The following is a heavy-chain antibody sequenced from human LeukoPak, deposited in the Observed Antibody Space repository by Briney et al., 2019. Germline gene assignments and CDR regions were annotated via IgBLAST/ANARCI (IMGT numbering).Heavy chain of an antibody. D-gene: IGHD3-10*01. Sequence: PGGSLRLSCAASGFTFSSYEMNWVRQAPGKGLECISYISPSGSKTYYADSVKGRFTISRDDAKDSLYLQMNSLRAEDTALYYCARGGWFGELLFDYWGQGTLVTVSS. CDR1: GFTFSSYE. V-gene: IGHV3-48*03. CDR3: ARGGWFGELLFDY. CDR2: ISPSGSKT. J-gene: IGHJ4*02.